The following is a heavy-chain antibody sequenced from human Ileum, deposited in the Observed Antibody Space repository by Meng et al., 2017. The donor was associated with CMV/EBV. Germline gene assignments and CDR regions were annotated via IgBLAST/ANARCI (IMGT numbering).Heavy chain of an antibody. CDR3: ARGLWFGELGFDY. CDR2: INPNSGGT. J-gene: IGHJ4*02. D-gene: IGHD3-10*01. Sequence: QVQPVQAGAGVKKPGASVKVSCKASGYTFTGYYMHWGRQAPGQGLEWMGWINPNSGGTNYAQKFQGRVTMTRDTSISTAYMELSRLRSDDTAVYYCARGLWFGELGFDYWGQGTLVTVSS. V-gene: IGHV1-2*02. CDR1: GYTFTGYY.